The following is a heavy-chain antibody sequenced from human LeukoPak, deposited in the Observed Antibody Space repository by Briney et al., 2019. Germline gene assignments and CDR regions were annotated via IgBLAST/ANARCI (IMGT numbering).Heavy chain of an antibody. CDR1: GFTFSSYW. Sequence: GGSLRLSCAASGFTFSSYWMTWIRQAPGKGLEWVANIKQDGSEKYYVDSVKGRFTISRDNAKNSVYLQMNSLRAEDTAVYYCARDTGGGYSCYDCWGQGTLVTVSS. J-gene: IGHJ4*02. CDR3: ARDTGGGYSCYDC. D-gene: IGHD5-18*01. CDR2: IKQDGSEK. V-gene: IGHV3-7*01.